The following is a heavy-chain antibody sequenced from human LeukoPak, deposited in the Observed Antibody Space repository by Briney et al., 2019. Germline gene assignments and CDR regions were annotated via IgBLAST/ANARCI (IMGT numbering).Heavy chain of an antibody. CDR3: ARVGYSYGLGYYMDV. CDR2: MNPNSGNT. Sequence: GASVKVSCKASGYTFTSYDINWVRQATGQGLEWMVWMNPNSGNTGYAQKFQGRVTITRNTSISTAYMELSSLRSEDTAVYYCARVGYSYGLGYYMDVWGKGTTVTVSS. V-gene: IGHV1-8*03. J-gene: IGHJ6*03. CDR1: GYTFTSYD. D-gene: IGHD5-18*01.